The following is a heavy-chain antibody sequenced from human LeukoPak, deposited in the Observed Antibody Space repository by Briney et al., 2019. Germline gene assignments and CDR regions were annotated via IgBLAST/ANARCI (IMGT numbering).Heavy chain of an antibody. J-gene: IGHJ6*02. CDR3: ARTYGDRIYYYYGMDV. CDR1: GGSISSYY. V-gene: IGHV4-59*08. CDR2: IYYSGST. D-gene: IGHD4-17*01. Sequence: SSETLSLTCTVSGGSISSYYWSWIRQPPGKGLEWIGYIYYSGSTNYNPSLKSRVTISVDTSKNQFSLKLSSVPAADTAVYYCARTYGDRIYYYYGMDVWGQGTTVTVSS.